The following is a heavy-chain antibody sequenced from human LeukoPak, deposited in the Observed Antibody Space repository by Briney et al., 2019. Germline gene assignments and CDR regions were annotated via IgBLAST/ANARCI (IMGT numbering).Heavy chain of an antibody. CDR1: GGSISYGGYY. J-gene: IGHJ5*02. CDR2: VSYSGGT. Sequence: SETLSLTCTVSGGSISYGGYYWSWIRQHPGKGLEWIGYVSYSGGTYYNSSLESRLIISVDTSKNQFSLKLSSVTAADTAVYYCARAPRGYSGYDFSYWFDPWGQGTLVTVSS. D-gene: IGHD5-12*01. V-gene: IGHV4-31*03. CDR3: ARAPRGYSGYDFSYWFDP.